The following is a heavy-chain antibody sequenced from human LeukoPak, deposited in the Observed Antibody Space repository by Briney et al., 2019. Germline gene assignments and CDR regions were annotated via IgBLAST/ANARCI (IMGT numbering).Heavy chain of an antibody. V-gene: IGHV4-59*12. J-gene: IGHJ3*02. CDR2: IYYSGST. CDR3: ARDMTAYYYDSSGYYYLGNAFDI. Sequence: SETLSLTCTVSGGPISSYYWSWIRQPPGKGLEWIGYIYYSGSTNYNPSLKSRVTISVDTSKNQFSLKLSSVTAADTAVYYCARDMTAYYYDSSGYYYLGNAFDIWGQGTMVTVSS. CDR1: GGPISSYY. D-gene: IGHD3-22*01.